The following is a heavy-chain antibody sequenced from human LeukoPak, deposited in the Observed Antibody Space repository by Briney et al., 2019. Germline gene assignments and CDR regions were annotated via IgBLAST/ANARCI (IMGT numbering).Heavy chain of an antibody. V-gene: IGHV4-30-2*01. CDR1: GDSINSGAYY. CDR3: ASRSPAYGGYDV. Sequence: PSQTLSLTCTVSGDSINSGAYYWSWIRQPPGKGLEWIGEINHSGSTNYNPSLKSRVTISVDTSKNQFSLKLSSVTAADTAVYYCASRSPAYGGYDVWGKGTTVTVSS. CDR2: INHSGST. J-gene: IGHJ6*04. D-gene: IGHD4-23*01.